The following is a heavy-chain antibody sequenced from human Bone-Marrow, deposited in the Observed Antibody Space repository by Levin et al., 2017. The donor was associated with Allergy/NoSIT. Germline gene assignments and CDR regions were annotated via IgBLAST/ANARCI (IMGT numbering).Heavy chain of an antibody. Sequence: SETLSLTCTVSGGSINTTTYYWDWLRQPPGKGLEWIGSIYYTGSAYYNSSLRSRVSISIDTSRNQFSLKLSSVTAADTAVYYCARDGPGQPLYDLWSDYYTGPFDYWGQGVPVTVSS. J-gene: IGHJ4*02. CDR1: GGSINTTTYY. CDR2: IYYTGSA. CDR3: ARDGPGQPLYDLWSDYYTGPFDY. D-gene: IGHD3-3*01. V-gene: IGHV4-39*07.